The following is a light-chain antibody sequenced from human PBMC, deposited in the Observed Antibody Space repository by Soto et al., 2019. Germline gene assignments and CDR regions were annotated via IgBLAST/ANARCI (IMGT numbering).Light chain of an antibody. J-gene: IGLJ2*01. CDR1: SSNIGSNY. CDR2: RNN. Sequence: QSVLTQPPSASGTPGQRVTISCSGSSSNIGSNYVYWYQQLPGTAPQLLIYRNNQRPSGVPDRFSGSKSGTSASLAISGLRSGDEADYYCAAWDDSLSGVVRGGGTKLTVL. V-gene: IGLV1-47*01. CDR3: AAWDDSLSGVV.